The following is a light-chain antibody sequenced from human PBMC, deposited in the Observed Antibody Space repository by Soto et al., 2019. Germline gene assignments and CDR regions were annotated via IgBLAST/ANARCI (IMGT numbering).Light chain of an antibody. J-gene: IGKJ5*01. Sequence: EIVFTQSPSTLSLSPGERATLSCRASQSVNNFLAWYQQRPGQAPRLLIYDASNRATGIPARFSGSGSGTDFTLTISSLEPEDFAVYYCQQRSNWPPVFGQGTRLEIK. V-gene: IGKV3-11*01. CDR3: QQRSNWPPV. CDR2: DAS. CDR1: QSVNNF.